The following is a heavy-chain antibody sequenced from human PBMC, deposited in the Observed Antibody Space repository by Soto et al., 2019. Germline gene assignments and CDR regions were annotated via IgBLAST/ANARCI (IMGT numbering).Heavy chain of an antibody. CDR3: AHRPHHFWSGYYQRGENWFDP. V-gene: IGHV2-5*02. J-gene: IGHJ5*02. Sequence: QITLKESGPTLVKPTQTLTLTCTFSGFSLSTSGVGVGWIRQPPGKALEWLALIYWDDDKRYSPSLKSRLTITKDTSKNLVVLTMTNMDPVDTDTYYCAHRPHHFWSGYYQRGENWFDPWGQGTLVTVSS. CDR2: IYWDDDK. CDR1: GFSLSTSGVG. D-gene: IGHD3-3*02.